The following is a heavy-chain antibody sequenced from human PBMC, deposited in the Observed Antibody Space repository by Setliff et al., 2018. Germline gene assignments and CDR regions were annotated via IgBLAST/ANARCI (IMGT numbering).Heavy chain of an antibody. CDR2: INAGNGNT. V-gene: IGHV1-3*01. J-gene: IGHJ6*02. CDR3: ARDPGSSGYDTYYYYYYGMDV. Sequence: ASVKVSCKASGYTFTSYAMHWVRQAPGQRLEWMGWINAGNGNTKYSQKFQGRVTITRDTSASTAYMELSSLRSEDTAVYYCARDPGSSGYDTYYYYYYGMDVWGQGTTVTVSS. D-gene: IGHD5-12*01. CDR1: GYTFTSYA.